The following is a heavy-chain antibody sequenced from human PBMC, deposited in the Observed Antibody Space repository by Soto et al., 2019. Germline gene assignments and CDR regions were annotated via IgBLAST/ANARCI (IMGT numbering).Heavy chain of an antibody. CDR1: GFTVSNSW. J-gene: IGHJ5*02. CDR3: DKDEYGAGSYDP. D-gene: IGHD3-10*01. V-gene: IGHV3-74*01. CDR2: INSAGRGT. Sequence: EVQLVESGGGLVQPGGSLRLSCAASGFTVSNSWMHWVRQVPGKGLMWVSRINSAGRGTNYADSVKGRLTISKDNVNNMVNLQLNGLTVEDTAIYYCDKDEYGAGSYDPWGQGTLVTVSS.